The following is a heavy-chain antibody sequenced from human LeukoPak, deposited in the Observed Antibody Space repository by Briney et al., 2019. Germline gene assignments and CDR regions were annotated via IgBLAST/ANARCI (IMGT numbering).Heavy chain of an antibody. CDR1: GGSFSGYY. D-gene: IGHD2-2*02. CDR3: ARGSKVVVPSTITYYYYYYIDV. V-gene: IGHV4-34*01. J-gene: IGHJ6*03. CDR2: INHSGST. Sequence: PSETLSLTCAVYGGSFSGYYWSWIRQPPGKGLGWIGEINHSGSTNYNPSLKSRGTISIDTSKNQFSLKLSSVTAADTAVYYCARGSKVVVPSTITYYYYYYIDVWGKGTTVTVSS.